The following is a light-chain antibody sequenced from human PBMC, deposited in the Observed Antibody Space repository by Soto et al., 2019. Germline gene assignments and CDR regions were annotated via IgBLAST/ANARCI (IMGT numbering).Light chain of an antibody. CDR2: EVT. V-gene: IGLV2-8*01. CDR3: SSYVGSNNWV. J-gene: IGLJ1*01. Sequence: QSALTQPPSASGSPGQSVTISCTGTSSDVGGYNYVSWYQHHPGKTPKLLIYEVTKRPSGVPDRFSGSKSGNTASLTVSGLQAEDEADYYCSSYVGSNNWVFGTGTKVTVL. CDR1: SSDVGGYNY.